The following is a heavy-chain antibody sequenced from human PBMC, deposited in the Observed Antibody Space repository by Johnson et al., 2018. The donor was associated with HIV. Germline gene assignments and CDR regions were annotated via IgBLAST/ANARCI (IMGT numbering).Heavy chain of an antibody. Sequence: VQLVESGGGLVQPGGSLRLSCAASGFIFSDYYMSWIRQAPGKGLEWVAVISYNGSNKYYADSVKGRFTISRDNAKNSLYLQMNSLKTEDTAVYYCTTGPMGAFDIWGQGTMVTVSS. CDR1: GFIFSDYY. CDR2: ISYNGSNK. D-gene: IGHD3-16*01. V-gene: IGHV3-11*01. J-gene: IGHJ3*02. CDR3: TTGPMGAFDI.